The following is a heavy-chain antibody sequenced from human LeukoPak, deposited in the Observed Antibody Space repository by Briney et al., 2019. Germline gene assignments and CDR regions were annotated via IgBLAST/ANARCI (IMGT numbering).Heavy chain of an antibody. D-gene: IGHD1-26*01. Sequence: GGSLRLSCVVSGFTFSSYWMSWVRQAPGKGLEWVANIKQDGSEKYYVDSVRGRFTMSRDNAKNSLYLQMNSLRAEDTAVYYCARVQWELRGVGSYFEYWGQGALVTVSS. CDR1: GFTFSSYW. CDR2: IKQDGSEK. CDR3: ARVQWELRGVGSYFEY. V-gene: IGHV3-7*01. J-gene: IGHJ4*02.